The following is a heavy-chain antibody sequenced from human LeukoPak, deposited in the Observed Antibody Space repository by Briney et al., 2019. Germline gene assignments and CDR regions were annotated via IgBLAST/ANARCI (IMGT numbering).Heavy chain of an antibody. J-gene: IGHJ4*02. CDR3: AKDYDDYGDYALDY. D-gene: IGHD4-17*01. CDR2: ISGSGGKT. CDR1: GFTFSSYA. Sequence: GGSLRPSCAASGFTFSSYAMSWVRQAPGKGLEWVSAISGSGGKTYYADSVKGRFTISRDNSKNTLYLQMNSLRAEDTAVYYCAKDYDDYGDYALDYWGQGTLVTVSS. V-gene: IGHV3-23*01.